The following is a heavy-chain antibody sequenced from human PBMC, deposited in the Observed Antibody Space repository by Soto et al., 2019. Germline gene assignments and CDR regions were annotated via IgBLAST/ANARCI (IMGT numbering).Heavy chain of an antibody. Sequence: SETLSPTCTVYGGSTSSGVYYWIWLRQHPGKVLEWIEYIYYSGSTYYNPSLKSRVTISVDTSKNQFSLKLSSVTAADTAVYYCARLNPLSYYFDYWGQGTLVTVSS. CDR2: IYYSGST. J-gene: IGHJ4*02. CDR1: GGSTSSGVYY. V-gene: IGHV4-31*03. CDR3: ARLNPLSYYFDY.